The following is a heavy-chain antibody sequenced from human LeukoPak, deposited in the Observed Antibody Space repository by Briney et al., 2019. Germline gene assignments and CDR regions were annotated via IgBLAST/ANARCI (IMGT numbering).Heavy chain of an antibody. CDR2: IKQDGSEK. D-gene: IGHD3-22*01. V-gene: IGHV3-7*01. Sequence: PGGSLRLSCAASGFTVSSNYMSWVRQAPGKGLEWVANIKQDGSEKYYVDSVKGRFTISRDNAKNSLYLQMNSLRAEDTAVYYCARDTRIITIDYWGQGTLVTVSS. CDR3: ARDTRIITIDY. CDR1: GFTVSSNY. J-gene: IGHJ4*02.